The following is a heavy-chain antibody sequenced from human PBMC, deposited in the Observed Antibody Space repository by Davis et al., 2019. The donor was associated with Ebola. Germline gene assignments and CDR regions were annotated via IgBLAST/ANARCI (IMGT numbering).Heavy chain of an antibody. J-gene: IGHJ6*04. CDR1: GFTFSSYA. Sequence: GGSLRLSCAASGFTFSSYAMHWVRQAPGKGLEWVAVISYDGSNKYYADSVKGRFTISRDNSKNTLYLQMNSLRAEDTAVYYCAKGITIFGVVIIPHYYYYGMDVWGKGTTVTVSS. V-gene: IGHV3-30-3*01. D-gene: IGHD3-3*01. CDR2: ISYDGSNK. CDR3: AKGITIFGVVIIPHYYYYGMDV.